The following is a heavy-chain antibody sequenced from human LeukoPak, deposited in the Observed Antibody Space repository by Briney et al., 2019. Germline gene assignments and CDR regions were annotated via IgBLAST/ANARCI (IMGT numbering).Heavy chain of an antibody. V-gene: IGHV1-18*01. D-gene: IGHD3-22*01. CDR2: ISAYNGNT. CDR3: ARDYYDSSGFYRVFDY. Sequence: GASVKVSCKASGYTFTSYGISWVRQAPGQGLGWMGWISAYNGNTNYAQKLQGRVTMTTDTSTSTAYMELRSLRSDDTAVYYCARDYYDSSGFYRVFDYWGQGTLVTVSS. J-gene: IGHJ4*02. CDR1: GYTFTSYG.